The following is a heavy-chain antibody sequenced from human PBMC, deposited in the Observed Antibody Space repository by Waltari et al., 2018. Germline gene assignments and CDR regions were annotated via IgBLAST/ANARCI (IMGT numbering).Heavy chain of an antibody. CDR3: ARDYCDRTNCHGMDV. J-gene: IGHJ6*02. CDR2: ISYNERNI. CDR1: EFTLSSYA. D-gene: IGHD3-22*01. V-gene: IGHV3-30*04. Sequence: HVQLVESGGGVVQPGRSLRLPCAASEFTLSSYAMPWVRQAPGKGLEWVAVISYNERNIYYVDSVKGRFTISRDNSQKMLYLQMNSLRAEDTAVYYCARDYCDRTNCHGMDVWGRGTTVTVSS.